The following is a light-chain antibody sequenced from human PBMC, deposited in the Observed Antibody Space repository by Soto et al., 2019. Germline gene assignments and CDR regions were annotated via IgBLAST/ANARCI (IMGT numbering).Light chain of an antibody. J-gene: IGKJ1*01. CDR1: QSIFYSSNSKNY. Sequence: DIVMTQSPDSLAVSLGERATINCKSSQSIFYSSNSKNYLAWFQQKPGQPPQLLIYWASTRESGVPDRFSGSGSETDFTLTISSLQAEDVAIYYCQQYYSSPTWTFGQGTKVDIK. V-gene: IGKV4-1*01. CDR3: QQYYSSPTWT. CDR2: WAS.